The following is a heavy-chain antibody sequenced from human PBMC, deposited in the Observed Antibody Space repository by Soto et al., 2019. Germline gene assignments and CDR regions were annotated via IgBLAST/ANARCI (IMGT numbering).Heavy chain of an antibody. J-gene: IGHJ6*02. CDR3: ARELDGYNDYYYGMDV. Sequence: QVQLVESGGGVVQPGRSLRLSCAASGFTFSSYAMHWVRQAPGKGLEWVAVISYDGSNKYYADSVKGRFTISRDNSKNPLDLQMNSLRAEDTAVYYCARELDGYNDYYYGMDVWGQGTTVTVSS. CDR2: ISYDGSNK. V-gene: IGHV3-30-3*01. CDR1: GFTFSSYA. D-gene: IGHD5-12*01.